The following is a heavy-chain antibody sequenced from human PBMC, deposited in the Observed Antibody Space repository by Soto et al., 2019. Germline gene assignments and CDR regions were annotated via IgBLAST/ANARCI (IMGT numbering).Heavy chain of an antibody. CDR2: ITPSGGGT. V-gene: IGHV1-46*01. Sequence: QVHLVQSGAEVKRPGVSVKVSCKASGYTFSNYYMHWVRQVPGHGLEWMGIITPSGGGTTYATRFRGSLTVTRDTSTSTVYMELSRLRSDDTAIYFCARAPQYGSAGYYYNFWGQGTLVTVSS. J-gene: IGHJ4*02. CDR1: GYTFSNYY. CDR3: ARAPQYGSAGYYYNF. D-gene: IGHD3-10*01.